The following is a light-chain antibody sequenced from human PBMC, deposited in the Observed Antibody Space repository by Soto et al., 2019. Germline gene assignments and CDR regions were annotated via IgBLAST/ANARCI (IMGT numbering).Light chain of an antibody. Sequence: AIRITQSPSSFSASTGDRVNITGRASQGINNYLAWYLKKPWKAPNLLIYAASTLQGGLPSRFIGSRSGTDFTLTICCLPSEDFATYYFEQYYSYPRTFGQETKVQIK. CDR2: AAS. CDR3: EQYYSYPRT. J-gene: IGKJ1*01. CDR1: QGINNY. V-gene: IGKV1-8*01.